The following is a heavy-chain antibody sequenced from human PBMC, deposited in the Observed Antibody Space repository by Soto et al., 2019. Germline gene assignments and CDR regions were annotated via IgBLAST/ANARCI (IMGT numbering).Heavy chain of an antibody. CDR1: GGSFSGYY. J-gene: IGHJ4*02. CDR2: INHSVST. V-gene: IGHV4-34*01. CDR3: ARRLSWGITTFTLYYFHY. D-gene: IGHD7-27*01. Sequence: SETLSLTCAVYGGSFSGYYWSWIRQPPGKGLEWIGEINHSVSTNYNPSLKSRVTISVDTSKDQFSLKLSSVTAADTAVYYCARRLSWGITTFTLYYFHYWGQRTLGTVS.